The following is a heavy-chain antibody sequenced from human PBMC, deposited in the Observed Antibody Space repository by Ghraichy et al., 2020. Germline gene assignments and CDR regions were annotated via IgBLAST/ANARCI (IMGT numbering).Heavy chain of an antibody. CDR2: FDPEDGET. CDR3: ATELGYDILTGYHRAEYFQH. V-gene: IGHV1-24*01. D-gene: IGHD3-9*01. Sequence: ASVKVSCKVSGYTLTELSMHWVRQAPGKGLEWMGGFDPEDGETIYAQKFQGRVTMTEDTSTDTAYMELSSLRSEDTAVYYCATELGYDILTGYHRAEYFQHWGQGTLVTVSS. J-gene: IGHJ1*01. CDR1: GYTLTELS.